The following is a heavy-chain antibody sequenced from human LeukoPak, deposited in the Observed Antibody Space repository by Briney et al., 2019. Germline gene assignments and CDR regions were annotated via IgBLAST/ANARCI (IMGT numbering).Heavy chain of an antibody. V-gene: IGHV1-46*01. CDR2: INPSGGST. J-gene: IGHJ5*02. CDR1: GYTFTSYY. CDR3: ARKVAATRRGIRFDP. D-gene: IGHD2-15*01. Sequence: ASVKVSCKASGYTFTSYYMHWVRQAPGQGLEWMGIINPSGGSTSYAQKFQGRVTMTRDTSTSTVYMELSSLRSEDTAVYYCARKVAATRRGIRFDPWGQGTLVTVSS.